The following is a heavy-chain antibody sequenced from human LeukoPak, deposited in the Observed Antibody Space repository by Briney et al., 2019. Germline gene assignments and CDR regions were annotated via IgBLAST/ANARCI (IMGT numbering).Heavy chain of an antibody. J-gene: IGHJ5*02. CDR3: ARDDCSGGSCRLYNWFDP. D-gene: IGHD2-15*01. Sequence: ASVKVSCKASGGTFSSYAISWVRQAPGQGLEWMGGIIPIFGTANYAQKFQGRVTITADESTSTAYMELSSLRSEDTAVYYCARDDCSGGSCRLYNWFDPWGQGTLVTVSS. CDR1: GGTFSSYA. V-gene: IGHV1-69*13. CDR2: IIPIFGTA.